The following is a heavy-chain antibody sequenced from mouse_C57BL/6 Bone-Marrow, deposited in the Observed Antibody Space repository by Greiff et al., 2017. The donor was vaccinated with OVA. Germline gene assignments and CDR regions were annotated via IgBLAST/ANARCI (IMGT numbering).Heavy chain of an antibody. CDR3: ANSILFAY. CDR1: GYTFTSYT. V-gene: IGHV1-4*01. Sequence: VQLQQSGAELARPGASVKMSCKASGYTFTSYTMHWVKQRPEQGLEWIGYINPSSGYTKYNQKFKDKATLTADKSSSTAYMQLSSLTSEDSAVYYCANSILFAYWGQGTLVTVSA. D-gene: IGHD2-10*02. CDR2: INPSSGYT. J-gene: IGHJ3*01.